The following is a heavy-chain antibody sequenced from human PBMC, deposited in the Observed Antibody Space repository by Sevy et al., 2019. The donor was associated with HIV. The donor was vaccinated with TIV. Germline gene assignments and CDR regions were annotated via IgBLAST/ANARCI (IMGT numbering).Heavy chain of an antibody. CDR2: IWFDGSNK. V-gene: IGHV3-33*01. Sequence: RGSLRLSCATSGFTFNSYGMHWVRQAPGKGLEWVALIWFDGSNKYYADSVKGRFTISRDIVKNTLHLQMNSLRAEDTAVYYCARDLEFYDYGDYGPAFTPDYWGQGTLVTVSS. D-gene: IGHD4-17*01. J-gene: IGHJ4*02. CDR1: GFTFNSYG. CDR3: ARDLEFYDYGDYGPAFTPDY.